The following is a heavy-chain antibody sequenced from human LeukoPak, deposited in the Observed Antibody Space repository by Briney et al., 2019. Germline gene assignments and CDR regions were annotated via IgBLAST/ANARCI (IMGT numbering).Heavy chain of an antibody. CDR1: GYTFTGYY. V-gene: IGHV1-2*02. D-gene: IGHD2-2*01. Sequence: GASVKVSCKASGYTFTGYYMHWVRQAPGQGLEWMGWINPNSGGTNYAQKFQGRVTMTRDTSISTAYMELSRLRSDDTAVYYCARAPALLGVVVPAAIRGDYYFDYWGQGTLVTVSS. CDR3: ARAPALLGVVVPAAIRGDYYFDY. J-gene: IGHJ4*02. CDR2: INPNSGGT.